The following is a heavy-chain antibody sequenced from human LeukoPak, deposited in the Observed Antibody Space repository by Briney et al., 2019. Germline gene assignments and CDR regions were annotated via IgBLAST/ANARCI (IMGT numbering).Heavy chain of an antibody. CDR3: ARESYYYDSSGYYVYYFDY. D-gene: IGHD3-22*01. Sequence: PGGSLRLSCAASGFTFSDSYMGWVRQAPGKGLGWHSYISSSGSNIYYAGCVKGRFTISRDNAKNSLYLQIHSLRAEGTAVYDCARESYYYDSSGYYVYYFDYWGQGTLVTVSS. V-gene: IGHV3-11*01. CDR1: GFTFSDSY. J-gene: IGHJ4*02. CDR2: ISSSGSNI.